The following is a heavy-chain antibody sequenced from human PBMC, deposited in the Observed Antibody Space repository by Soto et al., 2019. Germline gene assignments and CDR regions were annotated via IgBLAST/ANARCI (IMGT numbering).Heavy chain of an antibody. Sequence: QVQLVQSGAEVKKPGASVKVSCKASGYIFTSYYIHWVRQAPGQGLEWMGRINPSGGSTTYAQKFQGRVTMTSDTSTSTGYMELNSLRSEDTAVYYCARGYCRSSSCSSDNWFDPWGQGTLVTVSS. CDR2: INPSGGST. CDR1: GYIFTSYY. D-gene: IGHD2-2*01. J-gene: IGHJ5*02. CDR3: ARGYCRSSSCSSDNWFDP. V-gene: IGHV1-46*01.